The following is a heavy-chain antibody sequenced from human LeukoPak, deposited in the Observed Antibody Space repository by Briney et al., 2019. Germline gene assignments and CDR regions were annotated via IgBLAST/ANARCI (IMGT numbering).Heavy chain of an antibody. CDR3: ARIDLATIHFAY. D-gene: IGHD5-24*01. J-gene: IGHJ4*01. CDR2: ISGSGGST. V-gene: IGHV3-23*01. CDR1: GFTFSSYG. Sequence: GGSLRLSCSASGFTFSSYGMSWVRQAPGKGLEWVSAISGSGGSTYYADSVKGRFTISRDNIKNTVYLQMNSLRAEDTAVYYCARIDLATIHFAYWGQGTLVIVSS.